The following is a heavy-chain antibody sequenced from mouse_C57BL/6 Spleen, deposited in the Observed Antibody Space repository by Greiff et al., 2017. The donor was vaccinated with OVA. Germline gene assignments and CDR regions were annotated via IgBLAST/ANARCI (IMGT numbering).Heavy chain of an antibody. CDR1: GFTFSNYW. CDR2: IRLKSDNYAT. J-gene: IGHJ3*01. Sequence: EVKVVESGGGLVQPGGSMKLSCVASGFTFSNYWMNWVRQSPEKGLEWVAQIRLKSDNYATHYAESVKGRFTISRDDSKSSVYLQMNNLRAEDTGIYYCTGQSDSSGYWFAYWGQGTLVTVSA. V-gene: IGHV6-3*01. D-gene: IGHD3-2*02. CDR3: TGQSDSSGYWFAY.